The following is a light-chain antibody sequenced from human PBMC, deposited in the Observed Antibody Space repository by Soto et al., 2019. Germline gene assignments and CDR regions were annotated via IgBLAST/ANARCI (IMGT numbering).Light chain of an antibody. V-gene: IGKV1-16*02. Sequence: DIQMTQSPSSLSASVGDTVTITCRASQDISNFLAWFQQKPGKAPKSLMYAASSLQSGVPSKFSGSGSGTDISLTISSLQPEDFATYYCQQYHSYPVTFGGGTKVEIK. J-gene: IGKJ4*01. CDR3: QQYHSYPVT. CDR2: AAS. CDR1: QDISNF.